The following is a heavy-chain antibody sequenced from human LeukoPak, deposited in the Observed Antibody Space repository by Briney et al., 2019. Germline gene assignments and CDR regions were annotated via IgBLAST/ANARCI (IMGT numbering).Heavy chain of an antibody. CDR2: INPNSGGT. J-gene: IGHJ4*02. CDR3: ATEVTD. CDR1: GYTSSGYY. D-gene: IGHD5-18*01. Sequence: ASVKVSCKASGYTSSGYYMHCVRQAPGQGLEWMGWINPNSGGTKYAQKCQGRVTMTRDTSNSTAYMELSRLRSDDTAVYYCATEVTDWGQGTVVTVSS. V-gene: IGHV1-2*02.